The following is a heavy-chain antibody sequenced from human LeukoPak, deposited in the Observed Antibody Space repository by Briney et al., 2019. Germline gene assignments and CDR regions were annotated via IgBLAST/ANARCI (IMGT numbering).Heavy chain of an antibody. Sequence: PGGSLRLSCAASGVIISSYAMSWVRQAPGKGLEWVSAINGRGDNTYYADFVKGRFTISRDNSKSTVYLQMNSLRTEDTAVYYCAKDRVSPGLNWFDPWGQGTLVTVSP. CDR2: INGRGDNT. J-gene: IGHJ5*02. CDR1: GVIISSYA. CDR3: AKDRVSPGLNWFDP. D-gene: IGHD2/OR15-2a*01. V-gene: IGHV3-23*01.